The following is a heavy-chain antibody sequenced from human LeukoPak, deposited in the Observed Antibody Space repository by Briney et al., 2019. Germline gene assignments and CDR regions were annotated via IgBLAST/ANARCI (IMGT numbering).Heavy chain of an antibody. CDR3: ARDPGGSGSWGAFDI. J-gene: IGHJ3*02. CDR1: GFIFSSHW. Sequence: PGGSLRLSCAAPGFIFSSHWMSWVRQAPGKGLEWVASIKPDGSDKYYLDSVKGRLTISRDNSKNSLYLQMDSLRAEDTAVYYCARDPGGSGSWGAFDIWGQGTVVTVSS. CDR2: IKPDGSDK. V-gene: IGHV3-7*01. D-gene: IGHD3-10*01.